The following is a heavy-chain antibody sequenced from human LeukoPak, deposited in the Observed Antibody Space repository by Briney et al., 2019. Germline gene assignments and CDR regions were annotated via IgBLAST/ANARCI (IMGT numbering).Heavy chain of an antibody. CDR3: ARTIVVVVAATRWFDP. CDR2: INPNSGGT. D-gene: IGHD2-15*01. Sequence: ASVKVFCKASGYTFTGYYMHWVRQAPGQGLEWMGWINPNSGGTNYAQKFQGRVTMTRDTSISTAYMELSRLRSDDTAVYYCARTIVVVVAATRWFDPWGQGTLVTVSS. CDR1: GYTFTGYY. V-gene: IGHV1-2*02. J-gene: IGHJ5*02.